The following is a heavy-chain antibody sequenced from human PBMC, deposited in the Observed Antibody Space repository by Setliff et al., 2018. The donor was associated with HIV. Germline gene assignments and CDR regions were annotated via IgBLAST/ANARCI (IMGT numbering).Heavy chain of an antibody. CDR3: ARAAAGNTGPFDL. D-gene: IGHD4-17*01. CDR1: GDSISSSSYY. J-gene: IGHJ4*02. CDR2: VTHSGRT. V-gene: IGHV4-39*07. Sequence: SETLSLTCSVSGDSISSSSYYWGWIRQPPGKGLEWIGEVTHSGRTNYNPSLKSRVTISVDTSKNQFSLKLTSVTASDTAVYYCARAAAGNTGPFDLWGQGSPVTVSS.